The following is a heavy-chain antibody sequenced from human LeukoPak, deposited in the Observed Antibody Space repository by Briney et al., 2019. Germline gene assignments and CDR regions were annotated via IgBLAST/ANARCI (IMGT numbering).Heavy chain of an antibody. CDR3: VRIFFGQSHFDY. J-gene: IGHJ4*02. Sequence: GGSLRLSCAASGFTFSSYSMNWVRQAPGKGLEWVSSISSSSSYIYYADSVKGRFTISRDNTKNSLYLQMNSLRVEDTAVYYCVRIFFGQSHFDYWGQGTLVTVSS. CDR1: GFTFSSYS. V-gene: IGHV3-21*01. CDR2: ISSSSSYI. D-gene: IGHD3-10*01.